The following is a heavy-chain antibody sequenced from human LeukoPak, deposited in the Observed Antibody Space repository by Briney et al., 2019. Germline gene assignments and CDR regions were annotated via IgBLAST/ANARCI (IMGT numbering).Heavy chain of an antibody. CDR1: GGSISQYY. J-gene: IGHJ2*01. CDR2: VYRSGNA. V-gene: IGHV4-59*01. CDR3: ARVKDFAYSFFDL. Sequence: SETLSLTCTLSGGSISQYYWSWIRQPPGKGPEWLGYVYRSGNANYNPSLKSRVTISVDTSKNHFSLNLTSVTAADTAVYYCARVKDFAYSFFDLWGRGTLVTVSS.